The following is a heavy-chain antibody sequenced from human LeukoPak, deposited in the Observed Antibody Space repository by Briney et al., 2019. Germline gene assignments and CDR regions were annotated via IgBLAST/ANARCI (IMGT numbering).Heavy chain of an antibody. Sequence: PSETLSLTXAXXGXXFXGYYWSWIRQPPGKGLEWIGEINHSGSTNYNPSLKSRVTISVDTSKNQFSLKLSSVTAADTAVYYCARAGLSGYYYFDYWGQGTLVTVSS. D-gene: IGHD3-22*01. J-gene: IGHJ4*02. CDR1: GXXFXGYY. CDR3: ARAGLSGYYYFDY. V-gene: IGHV4-34*01. CDR2: INHSGST.